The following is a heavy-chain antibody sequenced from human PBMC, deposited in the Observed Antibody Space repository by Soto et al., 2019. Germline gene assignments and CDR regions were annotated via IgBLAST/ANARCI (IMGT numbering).Heavy chain of an antibody. CDR2: MNPNSGNT. CDR1: GYTFTSYD. Sequence: QVQLVQSGAEVKKPGASVKVSCKASGYTFTSYDINWVRQATGQGLEWMGWMNPNSGNTGYAQKFQGRVTMTRNTSISTAYIELSSLRSEDTAVYYCARGSNEYYYGSGSYFDYWGQGTLVTVSS. D-gene: IGHD3-10*01. V-gene: IGHV1-8*01. J-gene: IGHJ4*02. CDR3: ARGSNEYYYGSGSYFDY.